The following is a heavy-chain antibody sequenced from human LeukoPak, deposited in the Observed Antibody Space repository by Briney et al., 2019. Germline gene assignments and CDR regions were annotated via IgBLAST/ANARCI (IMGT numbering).Heavy chain of an antibody. CDR2: VNPNSGGT. D-gene: IGHD6-19*01. CDR1: GYTFTGYY. J-gene: IGHJ4*02. Sequence: ASVKVSCKASGYTFTGYYMHWVRQAPGQGLEWMGWVNPNSGGTNYAQKFQGRVTMTRDTPISTAYMELSRLRSDDTAVYYCARGRAVAGNGANFDYWGQGTLVTVSS. V-gene: IGHV1-2*02. CDR3: ARGRAVAGNGANFDY.